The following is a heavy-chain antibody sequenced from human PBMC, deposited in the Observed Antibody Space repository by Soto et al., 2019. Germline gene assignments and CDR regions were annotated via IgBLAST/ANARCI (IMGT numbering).Heavy chain of an antibody. CDR3: SKYISMVLEDYFDL. CDR2: LTDSGMTT. J-gene: IGHJ4*02. D-gene: IGHD3-10*01. Sequence: EVQLVESGGGLVRPAGALRLSCVASGFMFGNYAMGWVRQSPGKGLEWVSGLTDSGMTTYYAESVKGRFTISRDNSKNTLYLQMNNLRAEDTAKYYCSKYISMVLEDYFDLGGQGTLVTVTS. CDR1: GFMFGNYA. V-gene: IGHV3-23*04.